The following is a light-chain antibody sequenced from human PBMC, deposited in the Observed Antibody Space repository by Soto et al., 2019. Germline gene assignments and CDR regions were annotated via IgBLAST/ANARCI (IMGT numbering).Light chain of an antibody. Sequence: QSVLTQPASVSGSPGQSITISCTGTSSDFGNYNYVSWHQHHPGKAPKLMINDVSNRPSGVSSRFSGSKSASTASLTVSGLQAEDEADYYCSSYAGTDNFYVFGTGTKVTVL. CDR1: SSDFGNYNY. V-gene: IGLV2-14*03. CDR2: DVS. J-gene: IGLJ1*01. CDR3: SSYAGTDNFYV.